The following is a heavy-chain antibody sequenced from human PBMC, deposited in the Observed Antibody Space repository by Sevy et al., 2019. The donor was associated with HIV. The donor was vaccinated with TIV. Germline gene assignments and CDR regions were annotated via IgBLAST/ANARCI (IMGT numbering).Heavy chain of an antibody. V-gene: IGHV3-23*01. Sequence: GGSLRLSCAASGFTFTSQAMSWVRQAPGKGLEWVSGISSSGASTYYAESAKGRFTISRDNSKSTLYLQMNSLRAEDTALYYCVKVAVSGTYYSGDFDYWGQGTLVTVSS. CDR1: GFTFTSQA. CDR2: ISSSGAST. D-gene: IGHD3-10*01. CDR3: VKVAVSGTYYSGDFDY. J-gene: IGHJ4*02.